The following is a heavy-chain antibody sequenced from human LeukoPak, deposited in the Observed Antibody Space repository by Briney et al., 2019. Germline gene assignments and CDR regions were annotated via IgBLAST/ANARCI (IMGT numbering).Heavy chain of an antibody. Sequence: PGGSLRLSCAASGFTFSNAWMSWVRQAPGKGLEWVGRIKSKTDGGTTDYAAPGKGRFTISRDDSKNTLYLQMNSLKTEDTAVYYRTTDTDYGDYYYFDYWGQGTLVTVSS. J-gene: IGHJ4*02. CDR3: TTDTDYGDYYYFDY. D-gene: IGHD4-17*01. CDR2: IKSKTDGGTT. CDR1: GFTFSNAW. V-gene: IGHV3-15*01.